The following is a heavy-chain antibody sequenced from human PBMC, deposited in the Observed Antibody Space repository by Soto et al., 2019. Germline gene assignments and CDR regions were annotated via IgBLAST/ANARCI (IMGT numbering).Heavy chain of an antibody. CDR2: IWYDGSNK. Sequence: QVQLVESGGGVVQPGRSLRLSCAASGFTFSSHGMHWVCQAPGKGLEWVAVIWYDGSNKYYADSVKGRFTISRDNSQNTLYLQMNRLRADDTAVYYCARAPETTVTRPRGGMDVWGQGTTVTVSS. CDR3: ARAPETTVTRPRGGMDV. V-gene: IGHV3-33*01. J-gene: IGHJ6*02. CDR1: GFTFSSHG. D-gene: IGHD4-17*01.